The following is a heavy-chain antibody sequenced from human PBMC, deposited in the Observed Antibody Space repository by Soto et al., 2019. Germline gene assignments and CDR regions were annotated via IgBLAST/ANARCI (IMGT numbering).Heavy chain of an antibody. V-gene: IGHV1-18*01. CDR2: ISAYNGNT. Sequence: ASVKVSCKASGYTFTSYGISWVRQAPGQGLEWMGWISAYNGNTNYAQKLQGRVTMTTDTSTSTAYMELRSLRSDDTAVYYCARDRKHGNTTFGVVHNWFDPWGQGTLVTVSS. CDR3: ARDRKHGNTTFGVVHNWFDP. J-gene: IGHJ5*02. CDR1: GYTFTSYG. D-gene: IGHD3-3*01.